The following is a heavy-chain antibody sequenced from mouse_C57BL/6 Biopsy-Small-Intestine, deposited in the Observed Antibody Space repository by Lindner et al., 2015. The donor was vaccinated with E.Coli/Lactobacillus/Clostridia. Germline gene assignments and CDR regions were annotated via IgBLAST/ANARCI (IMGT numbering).Heavy chain of an antibody. CDR1: GFTFGAYY. V-gene: IGHV14-4*02. CDR3: AREPVDTREIHPALDY. CDR2: INPQSGNT. J-gene: IGHJ4*01. Sequence: SVKVSCKTSGFTFGAYYMHWVRQAPGQGLEWLGWINPQSGNTHFAGAFRGRITMTRATSTSTVFVQLSGLTSDDTAVYYCAREPVDTREIHPALDYWGQGTRVTVSS. D-gene: IGHD1-2*01.